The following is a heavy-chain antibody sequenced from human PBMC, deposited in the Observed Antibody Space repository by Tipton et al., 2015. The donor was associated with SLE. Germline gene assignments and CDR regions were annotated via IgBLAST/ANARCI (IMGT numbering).Heavy chain of an antibody. D-gene: IGHD6-13*01. CDR3: AREGSAAGRYFDL. Sequence: SLRLSCAASGFTFSDYYMSWVRQAPGKGLEWVSVIYSGGSTYYADSVKGRFTISRHNSKNTLYLQMNSLRAEDTAVYYCAREGSAAGRYFDLWGRGTLVTVSS. V-gene: IGHV3-53*04. J-gene: IGHJ2*01. CDR1: GFTFSDYY. CDR2: IYSGGST.